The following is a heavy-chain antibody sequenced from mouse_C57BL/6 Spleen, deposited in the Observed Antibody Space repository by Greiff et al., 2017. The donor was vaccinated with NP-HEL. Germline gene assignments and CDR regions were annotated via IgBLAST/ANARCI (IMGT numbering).Heavy chain of an antibody. V-gene: IGHV1-80*01. CDR3: ARAWAYGSSYFDY. D-gene: IGHD1-1*01. J-gene: IGHJ2*01. CDR1: GYAFSSYW. Sequence: QVQLQQSGAELVKPGASVKISCKASGYAFSSYWMNWVKQRPGKGLEWIGQIYPGDGDTNYHGKFKGKATLTADKSSSTAYMQLSSLTSEDSAVYFCARAWAYGSSYFDYWGQGTTLTVSS. CDR2: IYPGDGDT.